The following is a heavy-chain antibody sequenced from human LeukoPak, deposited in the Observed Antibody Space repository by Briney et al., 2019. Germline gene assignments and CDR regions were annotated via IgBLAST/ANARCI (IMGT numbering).Heavy chain of an antibody. CDR3: ARDGYSYASDY. D-gene: IGHD2-2*01. J-gene: IGHJ4*02. V-gene: IGHV3-7*01. CDR1: GFSFSTYY. CDR2: IKPDGSET. Sequence: GGSLRLSCAASGFSFSTYYMTWVRQAPGKGLEWVAHIKPDGSETYYVDSVKGRFTISRDNARNSLYLQMSSLRAEDTAVYYCARDGYSYASDYWGLGALVTVSA.